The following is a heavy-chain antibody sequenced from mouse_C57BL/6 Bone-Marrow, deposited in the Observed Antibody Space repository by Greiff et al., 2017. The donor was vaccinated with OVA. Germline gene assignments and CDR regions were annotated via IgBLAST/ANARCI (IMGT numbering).Heavy chain of an antibody. Sequence: QVHVKQPGAELVMPGASVKLSCKASGYTFTSYWMHWVKQRPGQGLEWIGEIDPSDSYTNYNQKFKGKSKLTVDKSSSTAYMQLSSLTSEDSAVYYCARETTVVPDYWGQGTTLTVSS. V-gene: IGHV1-69*01. D-gene: IGHD1-1*01. CDR3: ARETTVVPDY. CDR2: IDPSDSYT. CDR1: GYTFTSYW. J-gene: IGHJ2*01.